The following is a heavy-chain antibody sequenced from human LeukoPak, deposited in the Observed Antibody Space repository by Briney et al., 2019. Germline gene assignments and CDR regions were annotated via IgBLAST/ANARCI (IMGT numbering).Heavy chain of an antibody. CDR1: GGSISSYY. CDR2: INHSGST. J-gene: IGHJ4*02. D-gene: IGHD2-2*02. V-gene: IGHV4-34*01. CDR3: ARGPGLGYCSSTSCYTAVVY. Sequence: PSETLSLTCTVSGGSISSYYWSWIRQPPGKGLEWIGEINHSGSTNYNPSLKSRVTISVDTSKNQFSLKLSSVTAADTAVYYCARGPGLGYCSSTSCYTAVVYWGQGTLVTVSS.